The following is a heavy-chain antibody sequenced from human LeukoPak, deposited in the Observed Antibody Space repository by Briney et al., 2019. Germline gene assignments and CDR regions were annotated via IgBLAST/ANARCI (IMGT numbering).Heavy chain of an antibody. CDR1: GYTFSGHY. D-gene: IGHD4-17*01. Sequence: ASVKVSCKASGYTFSGHYMHWVRQAPGQGLEWMGWIYPNSGGTNYAQKFQGRVTMTRDTTISTAYMELRRLKSDDTAMYYCARVVGFGDYPFDYWGQGTLVTVSS. V-gene: IGHV1-2*02. J-gene: IGHJ4*02. CDR2: IYPNSGGT. CDR3: ARVVGFGDYPFDY.